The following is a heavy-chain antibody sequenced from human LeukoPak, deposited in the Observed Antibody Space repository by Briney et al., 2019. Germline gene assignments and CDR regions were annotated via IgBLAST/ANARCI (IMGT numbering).Heavy chain of an antibody. CDR1: GFTFSSYG. J-gene: IGHJ4*02. CDR2: ISGSGGST. CDR3: AKDPSRIQLWPYFDY. D-gene: IGHD5-18*01. V-gene: IGHV3-23*01. Sequence: GGSLRLSCAASGFTFSSYGMSWVRQAPGKGLEWVSAISGSGGSTYYADSVKGRLTISRDNSKNTLYLQMNSLRAEDTAVYYCAKDPSRIQLWPYFDYWGQGTLVTVSS.